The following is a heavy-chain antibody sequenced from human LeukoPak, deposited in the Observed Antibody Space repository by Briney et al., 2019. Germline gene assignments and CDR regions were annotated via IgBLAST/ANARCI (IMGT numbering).Heavy chain of an antibody. D-gene: IGHD6-25*01. V-gene: IGHV1-2*02. Sequence: ASVKVSCKASGYTFTSYGISWVRQAPGQGLEWMGWINPNSGNTHYTQKFQDRVTMTRDTSISTAYMELSSLEPDDTAIYYCAREGAAAEDVNWFDPWGQGTLVTVSS. CDR3: AREGAAAEDVNWFDP. J-gene: IGHJ5*02. CDR1: GYTFTSYG. CDR2: INPNSGNT.